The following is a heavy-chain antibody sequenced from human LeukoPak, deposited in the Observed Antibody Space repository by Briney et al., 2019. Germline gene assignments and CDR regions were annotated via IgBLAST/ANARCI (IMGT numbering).Heavy chain of an antibody. CDR1: GYTFTSYY. CDR3: ARLMEMIVGVDY. J-gene: IGHJ4*02. D-gene: IGHD3-22*01. CDR2: INPNSGGT. Sequence: ASVKVSCKASGYTFTSYYMHWVRQAPGQGLEWMGWINPNSGGTNYAQKFQGRVTMTRDTSISTAYMELSRLRSDDTAVYYCARLMEMIVGVDYWGQGTLVTVSS. V-gene: IGHV1-2*02.